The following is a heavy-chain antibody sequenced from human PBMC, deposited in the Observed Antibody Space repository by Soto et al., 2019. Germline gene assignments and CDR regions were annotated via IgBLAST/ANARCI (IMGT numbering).Heavy chain of an antibody. V-gene: IGHV2-26*01. CDR1: GFSLTNGRMG. Sequence: SGPTLVNPTETLTLTCSLSGFSLTNGRMGVSWIRQPPGKALEWLAHFFSDAERSYSTSMQSRLNMYKDSSGSQVVLTMTNMAPADTATYFCARMDGDYNYYGLDVWGHGIAVTVSS. D-gene: IGHD4-17*01. CDR2: FFSDAER. CDR3: ARMDGDYNYYGLDV. J-gene: IGHJ6*02.